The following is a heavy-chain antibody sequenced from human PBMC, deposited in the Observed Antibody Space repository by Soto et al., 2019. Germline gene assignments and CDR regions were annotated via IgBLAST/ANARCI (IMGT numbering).Heavy chain of an antibody. J-gene: IGHJ5*02. CDR3: ACDFADYYTMAHNP. Sequence: SVKVSCKASGYTFTSDGISWVRQAPVQGLEGMGCNSAYNGNTNYAQQFQGRVTMTTDTSASTAYMELRSLRSDGTAVHYCACDFADYYTMAHNPWGQGTLVTVSS. D-gene: IGHD2-21*02. CDR2: NSAYNGNT. CDR1: GYTFTSDG. V-gene: IGHV1-18*01.